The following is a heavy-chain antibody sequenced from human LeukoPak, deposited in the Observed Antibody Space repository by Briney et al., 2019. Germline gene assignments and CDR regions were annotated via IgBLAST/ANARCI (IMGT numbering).Heavy chain of an antibody. CDR3: AREDSNPWGGWFDP. CDR1: GFTFSSYS. CDR2: ISSSSSTI. V-gene: IGHV3-48*04. Sequence: GGSLRLSCAASGFTFSSYSMNWVRQAPGKGLEWVSYISSSSSTIYYADSVKGRFTISRDNAKNSLYLQMNSLRAEDTAVYYCAREDSNPWGGWFDPWGQGTLVTVSS. J-gene: IGHJ5*02. D-gene: IGHD4-11*01.